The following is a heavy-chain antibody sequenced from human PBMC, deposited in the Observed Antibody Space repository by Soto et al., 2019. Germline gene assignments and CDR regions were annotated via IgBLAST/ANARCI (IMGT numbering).Heavy chain of an antibody. Sequence: QVQLQESGPGLVKPSQTLSLTCTISGGSISSGGYYWSWIRQHPGKGLEWIGYIYYSGSTYYNPSLKSRVTISVDTSKNQFSLKLSSVTAADTAVYYCARVRRFGEDPSRDYYYGMDVWGQGTTVTVSS. V-gene: IGHV4-31*03. CDR3: ARVRRFGEDPSRDYYYGMDV. CDR1: GGSISSGGYY. D-gene: IGHD3-10*01. CDR2: IYYSGST. J-gene: IGHJ6*02.